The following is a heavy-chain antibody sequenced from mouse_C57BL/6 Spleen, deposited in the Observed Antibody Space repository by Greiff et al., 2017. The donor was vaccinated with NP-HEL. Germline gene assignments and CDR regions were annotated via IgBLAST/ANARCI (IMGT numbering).Heavy chain of an antibody. D-gene: IGHD1-1*01. CDR3: ARDPYYYGSSYEYFDY. Sequence: EVKLQESGGGLVKPGGSLKLSCAASGFTFSDYGMHWVRQAPEKGLEWVAYISSGSSTIYYADTVKGRFTISRDKAKNTLFLQMTSLRSEDTAMYYCARDPYYYGSSYEYFDYWGQGTTLTVSS. CDR1: GFTFSDYG. V-gene: IGHV5-17*01. J-gene: IGHJ2*01. CDR2: ISSGSSTI.